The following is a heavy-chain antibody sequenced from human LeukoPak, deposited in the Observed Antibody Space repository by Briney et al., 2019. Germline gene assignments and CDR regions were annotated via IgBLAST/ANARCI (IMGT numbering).Heavy chain of an antibody. J-gene: IGHJ6*03. Sequence: GGSLRLSCAASGFTFSSYSMNWVRQAPGKGLEWVSSISSSSSYIYYADSVKGRFTISRDNAKNSLYLQMNSLRAEGTAVYYCARAPSKYDFWSGYHYYYMDVWGKGTTVTVSS. CDR2: ISSSSSYI. CDR1: GFTFSSYS. D-gene: IGHD3-3*01. V-gene: IGHV3-21*01. CDR3: ARAPSKYDFWSGYHYYYMDV.